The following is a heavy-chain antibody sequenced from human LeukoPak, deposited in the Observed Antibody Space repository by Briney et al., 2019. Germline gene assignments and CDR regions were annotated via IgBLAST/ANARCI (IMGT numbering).Heavy chain of an antibody. CDR1: GGSIDTWY. V-gene: IGHV4-59*05. Sequence: SETLSLTCTVSGGSIDTWYWSWIRQPPGRGLEWIGSIYYSGSTYHNPSLKSRVTISVGTSKNQFSLKLSSVTAADTAVYYCARTGPRRGGLDVWGQGTTVTVSS. CDR3: ARTGPRRGGLDV. D-gene: IGHD3/OR15-3a*01. CDR2: IYYSGST. J-gene: IGHJ6*02.